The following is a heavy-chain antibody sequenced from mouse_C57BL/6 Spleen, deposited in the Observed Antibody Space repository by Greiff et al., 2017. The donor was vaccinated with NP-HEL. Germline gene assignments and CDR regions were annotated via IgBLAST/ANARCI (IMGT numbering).Heavy chain of an antibody. Sequence: VQLQQPGAELVKPGASVKMSCKASGYTFTSYWITWVKQRPGQGLEWIGDIYPGSGSTNYNEKFKSKATLTVDTSSSTAYMQLSSLTSEDSAVYYCARGGRQLRLGFAYWGQGTLVTVSA. J-gene: IGHJ3*01. CDR2: IYPGSGST. CDR3: ARGGRQLRLGFAY. CDR1: GYTFTSYW. D-gene: IGHD3-2*02. V-gene: IGHV1-55*01.